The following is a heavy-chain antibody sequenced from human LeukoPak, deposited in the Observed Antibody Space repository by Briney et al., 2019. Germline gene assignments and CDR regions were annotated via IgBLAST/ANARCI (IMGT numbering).Heavy chain of an antibody. D-gene: IGHD3-10*01. CDR3: ARVARGDYYYYYMDV. CDR1: GFTFSSYG. V-gene: IGHV3-30*02. Sequence: GGSLRLSCAASGFTFSSYGMHWVRQAPGKGLEWVAFIRYDGINKYYVDSVKGRFTISRDNSKNTLYLQMNSLRAEDTALYYCARVARGDYYYYYMDVWGKGTTVTVSS. J-gene: IGHJ6*03. CDR2: IRYDGINK.